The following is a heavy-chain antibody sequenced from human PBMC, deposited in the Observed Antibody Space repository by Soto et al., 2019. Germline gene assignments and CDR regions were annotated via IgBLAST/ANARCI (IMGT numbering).Heavy chain of an antibody. CDR3: ARDSPAAQFSTYYMDV. CDR2: IYYSGST. J-gene: IGHJ6*03. V-gene: IGHV4-31*02. Sequence: SETLSLTCTVSGGSISSGGYYWSWIRQHPGKGLEWIGYIYYSGSTYYNPSLKSRVTISVDTSKNQFSPKLSSVTAADTAVYYCARDSPAAQFSTYYMDVWGKGTTVTVSS. D-gene: IGHD2-2*01. CDR1: GGSISSGGYY.